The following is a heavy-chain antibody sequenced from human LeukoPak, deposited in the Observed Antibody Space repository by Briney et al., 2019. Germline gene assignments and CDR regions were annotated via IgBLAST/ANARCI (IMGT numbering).Heavy chain of an antibody. CDR1: GFTFSSSA. J-gene: IGHJ4*02. CDR2: ITGSGGLT. V-gene: IGHV3-23*01. CDR3: AKDRAPWYYFDY. Sequence: GGSLRLSCAASGFTFSSSAISWVRQAPGKGLEWVSTITGSGGLTYYADSVKGRFTISRDNSKNTLYLQMNSLRAEDTAVYYCAKDRAPWYYFDYWGQGTLVTVSS. D-gene: IGHD2-15*01.